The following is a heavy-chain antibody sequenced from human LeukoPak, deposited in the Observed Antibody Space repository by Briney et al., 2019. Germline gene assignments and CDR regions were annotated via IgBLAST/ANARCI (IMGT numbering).Heavy chain of an antibody. Sequence: ASVKVSCKSSGYTFTDYYVHWVRQAPGQGLEWMGWVNPNSGGTNYAQDFQGRVAMTRDTSISTAYMELNRLRYDDTAVYYCARETSDSWGQGTLVTVSS. CDR1: GYTFTDYY. CDR2: VNPNSGGT. J-gene: IGHJ5*01. CDR3: ARETSDS. D-gene: IGHD1-1*01. V-gene: IGHV1-2*02.